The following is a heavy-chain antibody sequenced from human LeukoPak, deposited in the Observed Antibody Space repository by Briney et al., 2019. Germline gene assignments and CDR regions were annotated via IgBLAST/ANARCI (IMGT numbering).Heavy chain of an antibody. J-gene: IGHJ4*02. CDR2: INGYSNSI. Sequence: PGGSLRLSCAASGSTFSSAGMNLVRRAPGKGLEWVSYINGYSNSIFYGDSVKGRFTISRDNDKNIVYLQMSNLADEDTAVYYCARDLAGSRWSAFDSWGQGALVTVSS. V-gene: IGHV3-48*02. CDR1: GSTFSSAG. D-gene: IGHD3-10*01. CDR3: ARDLAGSRWSAFDS.